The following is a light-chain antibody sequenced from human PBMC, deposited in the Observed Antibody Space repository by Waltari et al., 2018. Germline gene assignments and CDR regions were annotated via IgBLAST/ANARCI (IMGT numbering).Light chain of an antibody. CDR3: QTGGHGTWV. Sequence: QLVLTQSPSASASLRASVNLTCTLSSGHITTVIAWLPQHPRKGPRYLMTVNSDGSHSKGDDIPDRFSGSSSGAERYLTISSLQSEDEADYYCQTGGHGTWVFGGGTKLTVL. J-gene: IGLJ3*02. CDR2: VNSDGSH. V-gene: IGLV4-69*01. CDR1: SGHITTV.